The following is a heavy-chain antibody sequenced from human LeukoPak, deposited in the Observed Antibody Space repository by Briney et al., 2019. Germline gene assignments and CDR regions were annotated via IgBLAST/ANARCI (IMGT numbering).Heavy chain of an antibody. CDR1: GFTFSSYW. Sequence: GSLRLSCAVSGFTFSSYWMNWVRQVPGKGLVWASHINTFGTTATYADSVKGRFTISRDNANNTLYLQMNSLRVEDTAVYYCVRDNAYKFDYWGQGTLVTVSS. CDR3: VRDNAYKFDY. CDR2: INTFGTTA. J-gene: IGHJ4*02. D-gene: IGHD5-24*01. V-gene: IGHV3-74*01.